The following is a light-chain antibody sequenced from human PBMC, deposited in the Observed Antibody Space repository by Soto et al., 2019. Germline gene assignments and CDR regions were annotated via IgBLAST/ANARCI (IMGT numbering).Light chain of an antibody. CDR2: GAS. CDR3: QHYGSSPWT. CDR1: QSVSSSN. Sequence: ESVLTQSPGTLSLSAGGRATVYCMSSQSVSSSNLACYQQKRGQSPRLLIYGASSRATGIPDRFSGSGSGPDFTLTISRLEPEDFAVYFCQHYGSSPWTFGQGTKVDI. V-gene: IGKV3-20*01. J-gene: IGKJ1*01.